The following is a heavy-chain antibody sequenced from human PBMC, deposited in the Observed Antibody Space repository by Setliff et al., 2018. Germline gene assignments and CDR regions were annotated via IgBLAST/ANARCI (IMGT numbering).Heavy chain of an antibody. CDR1: GGSISGTSYS. V-gene: IGHV4-61*02. CDR3: ARDKVGLALAGTVNYFDY. J-gene: IGHJ4*02. CDR2: IYSSEST. Sequence: SETLSLTCTVSGGSISGTSYSWSWIRQPAGKGLEWIGRIYSSESTNYNPSLKSRVTISLDTSKNQFSLKLTSVTAADTAVYYCARDKVGLALAGTVNYFDYWGQGTLVTVSS. D-gene: IGHD6-19*01.